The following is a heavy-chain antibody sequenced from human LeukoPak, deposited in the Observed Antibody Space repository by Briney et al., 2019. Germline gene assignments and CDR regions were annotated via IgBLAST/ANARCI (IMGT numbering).Heavy chain of an antibody. V-gene: IGHV1-2*02. CDR3: ASYPRYISSPPFDY. J-gene: IGHJ4*02. D-gene: IGHD5-12*01. Sequence: ASVKVSCKACGYTFTGQYMHWVRQAPGQGLEWMGWINPNTGDTNYAQKFQGRVTMTRDTAISTAYLELSRLASDDTAVYYCASYPRYISSPPFDYWGQGTLVTVSS. CDR1: GYTFTGQY. CDR2: INPNTGDT.